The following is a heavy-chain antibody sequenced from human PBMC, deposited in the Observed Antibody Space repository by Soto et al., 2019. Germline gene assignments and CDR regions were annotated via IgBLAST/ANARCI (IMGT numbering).Heavy chain of an antibody. D-gene: IGHD2-15*01. CDR2: IYFSGIA. J-gene: IGHJ1*01. Sequence: QMQMQESGPRLVKPSETLSLTCTVSGASIPDSYWSWIRQPPEKGLEWIGYIYFSGIANDNPSLTRRATISRDTSNKEFSLKLTSVTAADTAIYYCARGDSDLAVSEAAYWGQGTLVTGSS. CDR1: GASIPDSY. V-gene: IGHV4-59*01. CDR3: ARGDSDLAVSEAAY.